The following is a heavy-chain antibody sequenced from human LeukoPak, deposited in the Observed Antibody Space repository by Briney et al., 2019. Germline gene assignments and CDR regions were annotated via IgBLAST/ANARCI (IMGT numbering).Heavy chain of an antibody. D-gene: IGHD6-19*01. Sequence: GGSLRLSCTASGFTFSTYSMIWVRQAPGKGLEWVSYIRSSGSTTYYADSVQGRFTISRDDAENSLYLQMNSLRAEDTAVYYCARDHGYSSGWYNVYWGQGTLVTVSS. V-gene: IGHV3-48*01. CDR3: ARDHGYSSGWYNVY. J-gene: IGHJ4*02. CDR1: GFTFSTYS. CDR2: IRSSGSTT.